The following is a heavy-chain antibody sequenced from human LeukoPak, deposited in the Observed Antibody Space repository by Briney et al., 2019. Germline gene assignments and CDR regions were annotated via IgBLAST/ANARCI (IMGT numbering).Heavy chain of an antibody. CDR1: GYTFTSYD. D-gene: IGHD2-15*01. CDR3: ARGLGTEGYCSGGSCYEDNWFDP. V-gene: IGHV1-8*01. J-gene: IGHJ5*02. CDR2: MNPNSGNT. Sequence: APVKVSCKASGYTFTSYDINWVRQATGQGLEWMGWMNPNSGNTGYAQKFQGRVTMTRNTSISTAYMELSSLRSEDTAVYYCARGLGTEGYCSGGSCYEDNWFDPWGQGTLVTVSS.